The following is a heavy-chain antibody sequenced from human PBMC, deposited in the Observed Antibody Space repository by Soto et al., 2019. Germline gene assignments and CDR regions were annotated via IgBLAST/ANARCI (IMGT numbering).Heavy chain of an antibody. D-gene: IGHD3-3*01. CDR2: IYSGGST. V-gene: IGHV3-66*01. CDR3: ARWEEHITIFGVVINVGAFDI. J-gene: IGHJ3*02. Sequence: GGSLRLSCAASGFTVSSNYMSWVRQAPGKGLEWVSVIYSGGSTYYADSVKGRFTISRDNSKNTLYLQMNSLRAEDTAVYYCARWEEHITIFGVVINVGAFDIWGQGTMVTVSS. CDR1: GFTVSSNY.